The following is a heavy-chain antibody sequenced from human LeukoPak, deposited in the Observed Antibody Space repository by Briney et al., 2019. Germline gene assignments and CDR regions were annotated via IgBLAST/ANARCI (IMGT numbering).Heavy chain of an antibody. CDR3: ARDTRRWFGELEGYYYYMDV. D-gene: IGHD3-10*01. J-gene: IGHJ6*03. Sequence: KASETLSLTCTVSGGSISSYYWSWIRQPPGKGLEWIGYIYYSGSTNYNPSLKSRVTISVDTSKNQFSLKLSSVTAADTAVYYCARDTRRWFGELEGYYYYMDVWGKGTTVTISS. CDR1: GGSISSYY. CDR2: IYYSGST. V-gene: IGHV4-59*12.